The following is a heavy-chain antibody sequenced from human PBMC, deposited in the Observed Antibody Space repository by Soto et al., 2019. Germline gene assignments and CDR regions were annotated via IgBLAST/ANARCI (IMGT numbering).Heavy chain of an antibody. V-gene: IGHV4-59*01. J-gene: IGHJ5*02. Sequence: QVQLQESGPGLVKPSETPSLTCTVSGGSISSYYWSWIRQPPGKGLEWIGYIYYSGSTNYNPSLRSRVTLSVATSKNQFSLKLSSVTAADTAVYYCARFRGYYDMRLEFAAFDPWGQGTLVTVSS. CDR3: ARFRGYYDMRLEFAAFDP. CDR1: GGSISSYY. CDR2: IYYSGST. D-gene: IGHD3-9*01.